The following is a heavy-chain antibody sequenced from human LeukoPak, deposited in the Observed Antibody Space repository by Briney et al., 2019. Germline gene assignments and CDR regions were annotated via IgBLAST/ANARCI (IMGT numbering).Heavy chain of an antibody. CDR1: GFTFNNYA. Sequence: PGGSLRLSCTASGFTFNNYAMYWVRQAPRKGLEWVAGIFGSGGSAHYVDSVKGRFTISRDNSKNTVYLQMDSLRGEDTALYYCTKTTTGYSSGQYPGWPADHWGQGALVTVSS. D-gene: IGHD3-22*01. CDR2: IFGSGGSA. J-gene: IGHJ4*02. CDR3: TKTTTGYSSGQYPGWPADH. V-gene: IGHV3-23*01.